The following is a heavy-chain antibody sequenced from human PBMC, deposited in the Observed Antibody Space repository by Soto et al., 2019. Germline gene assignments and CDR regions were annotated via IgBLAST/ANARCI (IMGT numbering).Heavy chain of an antibody. CDR1: GYSFSNYW. J-gene: IGHJ4*02. D-gene: IGHD2-15*01. CDR2: IFPADSDT. CDR3: ASPVVVPSTMNYFDY. Sequence: GESLKISCKGSGYSFSNYWIAWVRQMPGKGLEWMGIIFPADSDTKYSPSFQGQVTISADKSISTAYLQWSSLKASDTAMYYCASPVVVPSTMNYFDYWGQGSLVTVSS. V-gene: IGHV5-51*01.